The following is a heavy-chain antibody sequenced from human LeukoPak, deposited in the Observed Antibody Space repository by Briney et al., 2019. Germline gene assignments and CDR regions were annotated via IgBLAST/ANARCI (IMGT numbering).Heavy chain of an antibody. J-gene: IGHJ4*02. V-gene: IGHV3-7*04. D-gene: IGHD3-16*01. CDR1: GFTFTTYW. CDR2: IKQDGSVK. CDR3: ARWGGGFDY. Sequence: GGSLRLSFAASGFTFTTYWMSWVGQPRWKGLEGVANIKQDGSVKYFVDSVKGRFTISRDNAQNSLFLQMNSLRAEDTAVYYCARWGGGFDYWGEGTLVTVSS.